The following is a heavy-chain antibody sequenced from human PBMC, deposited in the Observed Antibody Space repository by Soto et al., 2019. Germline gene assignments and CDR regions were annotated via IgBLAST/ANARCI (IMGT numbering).Heavy chain of an antibody. V-gene: IGHV3-23*01. CDR1: GITFEDYA. CDR3: ATTAASAHFDH. Sequence: EVRPLESGGGLVQPGGSLRLSCAASGITFEDYAISWVRQAPGKGMEWVSDVSGNGLSKHYADSVEDRFTISRDNSKHTVSLQMNSLRADDTAVYYCATTAASAHFDHWGQGILVTVSS. J-gene: IGHJ4*02. D-gene: IGHD6-13*01. CDR2: VSGNGLSK.